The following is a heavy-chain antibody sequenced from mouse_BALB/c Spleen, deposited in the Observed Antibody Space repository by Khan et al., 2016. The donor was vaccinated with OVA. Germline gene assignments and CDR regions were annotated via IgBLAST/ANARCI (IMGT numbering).Heavy chain of an antibody. CDR3: ARIAYYYDGEGFAY. J-gene: IGHJ3*01. CDR2: ISSGGSYT. V-gene: IGHV5-6*01. D-gene: IGHD1-1*02. Sequence: EVHLVESGGDLVKPEGSLKLSCAASGFTFSTYGMSWVRQTPDKRLEWVATISSGGSYTYYPDSVQGRFTISRDNAKNTLYLQMSSLQSEDTAMFYCARIAYYYDGEGFAYWGQGTLVTVSA. CDR1: GFTFSTYG.